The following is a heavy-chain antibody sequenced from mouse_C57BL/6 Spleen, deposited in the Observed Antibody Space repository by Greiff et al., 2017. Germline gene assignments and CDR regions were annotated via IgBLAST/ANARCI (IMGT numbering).Heavy chain of an antibody. Sequence: EVKVVESGGGLVQPGGSLKLSCAASGFTFSDYGMAWVRQAPRKGPEWVAFISNLAYSIYYADTVTGRFTISRENAKNTLYLEMSSLRSEDTAMYYCARQTGPDWYFDVWGTGTTVTVAS. J-gene: IGHJ1*03. V-gene: IGHV5-15*01. CDR3: ARQTGPDWYFDV. CDR1: GFTFSDYG. D-gene: IGHD4-1*01. CDR2: ISNLAYSI.